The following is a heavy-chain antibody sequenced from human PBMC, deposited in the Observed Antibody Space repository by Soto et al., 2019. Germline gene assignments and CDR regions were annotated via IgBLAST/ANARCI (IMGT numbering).Heavy chain of an antibody. Sequence: PSETLSLTCTVSGGSVSGYYWSWIRQPPGGGLEWIGYIFYRGNTLYTPSLQSRVTISVDTSQNQFSLRLSSVTAADTAIYYCTRHAIIPKLQYGMDVWGQGATVTVSS. J-gene: IGHJ6*02. D-gene: IGHD2-15*01. V-gene: IGHV4-59*02. CDR2: IFYRGNT. CDR1: GGSVSGYY. CDR3: TRHAIIPKLQYGMDV.